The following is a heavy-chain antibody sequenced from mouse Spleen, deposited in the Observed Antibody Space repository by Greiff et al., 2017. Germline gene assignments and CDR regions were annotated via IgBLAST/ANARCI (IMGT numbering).Heavy chain of an antibody. CDR3: ARRGEVLYGSSQYYAMDY. CDR2: IWSGGST. V-gene: IGHV2-2*01. D-gene: IGHD1-1*01. CDR1: GFSLTSYG. J-gene: IGHJ4*01. Sequence: QVQLKQSGPGLVQPSQSLSITCTVSGFSLTSYGVHWVRQSPGKGLEWLGVIWSGGSTDYNAAFISRLSISKDNSKSQVFFKMNSLQADDTAIYYCARRGEVLYGSSQYYAMDYWGQGTSVTVSS.